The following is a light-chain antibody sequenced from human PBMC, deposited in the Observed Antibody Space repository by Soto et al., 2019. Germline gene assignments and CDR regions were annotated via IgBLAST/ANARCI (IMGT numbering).Light chain of an antibody. Sequence: IVLTQSPATLSVSPGDTATLSCRANQSVSSNLAWYQQKPGQAPRLLIYGASTRATAIPARFSGSGSGTEFTLNITSLQSEDIAVYYCQQYGYSPWTFGLGTKVDIK. J-gene: IGKJ1*01. CDR2: GAS. CDR1: QSVSSN. CDR3: QQYGYSPWT. V-gene: IGKV3-15*01.